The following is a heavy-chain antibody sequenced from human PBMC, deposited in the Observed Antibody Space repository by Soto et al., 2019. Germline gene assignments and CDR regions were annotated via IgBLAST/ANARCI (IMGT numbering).Heavy chain of an antibody. V-gene: IGHV4-59*08. D-gene: IGHD3-10*01. Sequence: PSETLSLTCTVSGGSISSYYWTWIRQPPGKGLEWIGYIYYSGNTNYNPSLKSRVTISVDTSKNQFSLKLSSVTAADTAVYYCARQRITMVRGVIITSIDYWGQGTLVTVSS. CDR1: GGSISSYY. CDR2: IYYSGNT. J-gene: IGHJ4*02. CDR3: ARQRITMVRGVIITSIDY.